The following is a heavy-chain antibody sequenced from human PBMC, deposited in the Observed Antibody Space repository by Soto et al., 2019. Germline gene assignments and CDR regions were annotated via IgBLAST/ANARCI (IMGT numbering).Heavy chain of an antibody. CDR3: ARDHYSSGYMVSPY. CDR2: IHHSGST. Sequence: SETLSLTCAVSAYSISSGYYWGWIRQPPGKGLEWIGSIHHSGSTSYDPSLKSRVTMSVDTSKNQFSLKLSSVTAADTAVYYCARDHYSSGYMVSPYWGQGALVTVSS. D-gene: IGHD6-25*01. V-gene: IGHV4-38-2*02. CDR1: AYSISSGYY. J-gene: IGHJ4*02.